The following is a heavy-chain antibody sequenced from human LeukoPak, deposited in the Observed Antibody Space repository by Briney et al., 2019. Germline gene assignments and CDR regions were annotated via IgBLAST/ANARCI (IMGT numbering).Heavy chain of an antibody. Sequence: SETLSLTCAVSGGSISSGGYSWSWIRQPPGKGLEWIGYIYYSGSTYYNPSLKSRVTISVDTSKNQFSLKLSSVTAADTAVYYCAREAVTTVSNWFDPWGQGTLVTVSS. CDR2: IYYSGST. CDR3: AREAVTTVSNWFDP. CDR1: GGSISSGGYS. J-gene: IGHJ5*02. D-gene: IGHD4-17*01. V-gene: IGHV4-30-4*07.